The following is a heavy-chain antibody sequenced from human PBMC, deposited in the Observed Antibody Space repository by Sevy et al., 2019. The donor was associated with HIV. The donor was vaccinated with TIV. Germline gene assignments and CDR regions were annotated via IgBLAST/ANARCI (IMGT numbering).Heavy chain of an antibody. CDR2: IYSAGPT. J-gene: IGHJ4*02. CDR3: AGVGVISSGWFYFDY. CDR1: GFIVSSNY. Sequence: GGSLRLSCVASGFIVSSNYMSWVRQAPGKGLEWVSVIYSAGPTYYADSVKGRFTISRDNSKSTLYLQRNSLRADDTAVYYCAGVGVISSGWFYFDYWGQGALVTVSS. D-gene: IGHD6-19*01. V-gene: IGHV3-53*01.